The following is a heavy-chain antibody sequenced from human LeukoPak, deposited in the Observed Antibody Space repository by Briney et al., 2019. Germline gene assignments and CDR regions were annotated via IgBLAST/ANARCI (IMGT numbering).Heavy chain of an antibody. V-gene: IGHV3-30*02. CDR2: IKHDESKI. J-gene: IGHJ4*02. Sequence: GGSLRLSCAASGFTFSNHGMHWVRQAPGKGLEWVAFIKHDESKIHHADSVKGRFTVSRDTAKNTLYLQMNSLGVEDTAVYFCAKESASFHTSGASFDYWGQGTLVTVSS. D-gene: IGHD3-10*01. CDR3: AKESASFHTSGASFDY. CDR1: GFTFSNHG.